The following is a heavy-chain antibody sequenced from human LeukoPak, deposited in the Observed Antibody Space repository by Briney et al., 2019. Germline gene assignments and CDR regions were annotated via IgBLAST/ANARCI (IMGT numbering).Heavy chain of an antibody. CDR1: GFTFSSYS. CDR2: ISSSSSYI. V-gene: IGHV3-21*01. D-gene: IGHD5-18*01. CDR3: ARSGRRGYSYGYRFKYYYDY. J-gene: IGHJ4*02. Sequence: GGSLRLSCAGSGFTFSSYSMNWVRQAPGKGLEWVSCISSSSSYIYYADSVKGRFTISRDNAKNSLYLQMNSLRAEDTAVYYCARSGRRGYSYGYRFKYYYDYWGQGTLVTVSS.